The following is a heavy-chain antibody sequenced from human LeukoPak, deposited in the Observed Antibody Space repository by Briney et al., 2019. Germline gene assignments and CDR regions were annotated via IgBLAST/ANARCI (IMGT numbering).Heavy chain of an antibody. Sequence: GASVKVSCKASGYTFTGYYMHWVRQAPGQGLEWVGIINPSDGDRRNAQKFQGRVTMTRDTSTSTVYMELSSLRSEDTAVYYCAKDGGSYSADYWGQGTLVTVSS. CDR3: AKDGGSYSADY. V-gene: IGHV1-46*01. CDR2: INPSDGDR. CDR1: GYTFTGYY. D-gene: IGHD3-10*01. J-gene: IGHJ4*02.